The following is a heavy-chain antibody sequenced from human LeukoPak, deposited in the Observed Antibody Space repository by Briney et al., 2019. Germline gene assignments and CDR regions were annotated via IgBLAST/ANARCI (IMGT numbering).Heavy chain of an antibody. J-gene: IGHJ5*02. V-gene: IGHV4-61*02. D-gene: IGHD5-18*01. Sequence: SETLSLTCTVSGGSMSSGNYYWSWIRQPAGKGLEWIGRTYTSERTNCNPSLKSRVTISIDTSKNYFSLKLSSVTASDTAVYYCARSNNYGYPWLDPWGQGTLDTVSS. CDR1: GGSMSSGNYY. CDR3: ARSNNYGYPWLDP. CDR2: TYTSERT.